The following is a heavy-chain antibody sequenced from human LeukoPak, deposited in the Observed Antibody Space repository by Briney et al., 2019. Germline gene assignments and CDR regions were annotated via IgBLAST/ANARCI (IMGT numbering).Heavy chain of an antibody. CDR3: AKSQKNYYYYYMDV. CDR2: ISGSGGST. Sequence: GGSLRLSCAASGFTFSSYAMIWVRQAPGKGLEWVSAISGSGGSTYYADSVKGRFTISRDNSKNTLYLQMNSLRAEDTAVYYCAKSQKNYYYYYMDVWGKGTTVTVSS. V-gene: IGHV3-23*01. J-gene: IGHJ6*03. CDR1: GFTFSSYA.